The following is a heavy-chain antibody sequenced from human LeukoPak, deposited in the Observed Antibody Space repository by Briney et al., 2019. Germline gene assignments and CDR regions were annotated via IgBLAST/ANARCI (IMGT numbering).Heavy chain of an antibody. D-gene: IGHD3-10*01. V-gene: IGHV4-34*01. J-gene: IGHJ5*02. Sequence: KPSETLSLTCAVYGGSFSGYYWSWIRQPPGKGLEWIGEINHSGSTNYNPSLKSRVTISVDTSKNQFSLKLSSVTAADTAVYCCARHRAIHWFDPWGQGTLVTVSS. CDR2: INHSGST. CDR1: GGSFSGYY. CDR3: ARHRAIHWFDP.